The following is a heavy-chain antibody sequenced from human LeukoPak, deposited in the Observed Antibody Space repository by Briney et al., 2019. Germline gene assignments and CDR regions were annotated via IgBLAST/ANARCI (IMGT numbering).Heavy chain of an antibody. D-gene: IGHD6-6*01. V-gene: IGHV3-23*01. CDR2: ISGSGGST. Sequence: PGGSLRLSCAASGFTFSSYAMSWVRQAPGKGLEWVSAISGSGGSTYYADSVKGRFTISRDNSKNTLYLQMNSLRDEDTAVYYCARMYSSSSQFFDYWGRGTLVTVSS. J-gene: IGHJ4*02. CDR1: GFTFSSYA. CDR3: ARMYSSSSQFFDY.